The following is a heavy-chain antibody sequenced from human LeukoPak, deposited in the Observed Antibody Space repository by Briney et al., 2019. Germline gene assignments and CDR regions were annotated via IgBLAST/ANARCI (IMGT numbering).Heavy chain of an antibody. V-gene: IGHV3-7*01. J-gene: IGHJ3*02. CDR3: ARDRGWIQHDI. D-gene: IGHD5-18*01. CDR2: IKGDGSAK. Sequence: GGSLRLSCEASGFAFSDSWMTWIRQAPGKGLEWVGFIKGDGSAKKYVDSVKGRFTISRDNAKNSLFLQMNSLRAEDTAVYYCARDRGWIQHDIWGQGTMVPVSS. CDR1: GFAFSDSW.